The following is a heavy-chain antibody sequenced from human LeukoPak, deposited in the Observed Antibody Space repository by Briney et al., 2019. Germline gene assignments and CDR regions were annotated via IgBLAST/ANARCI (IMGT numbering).Heavy chain of an antibody. D-gene: IGHD3-22*01. Sequence: GGSLRLSCAASGFTVNCNFMNWVRQAPGKGLEWVSVISESGNTYYADSVKGRFTISRDNSRNTLYLQMNSLRAEDTAVYYCARGRGYGHPFDPWGQGTLVTVSS. V-gene: IGHV3-53*01. J-gene: IGHJ5*02. CDR2: ISESGNT. CDR3: ARGRGYGHPFDP. CDR1: GFTVNCNF.